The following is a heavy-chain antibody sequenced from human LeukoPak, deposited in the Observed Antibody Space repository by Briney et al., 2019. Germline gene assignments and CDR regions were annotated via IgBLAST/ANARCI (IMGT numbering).Heavy chain of an antibody. CDR1: GFTFSSSW. J-gene: IGHJ4*02. D-gene: IGHD2-2*01. Sequence: GGSLRLSCAASGFTFSSSWMHWVRQAPGKGLVWVSRIASDGSDTRYADSVKGRFTISRDNANDTLYLQMNSLRAEDTAVYYCVRGTQIFDFWGQGTPVTVSS. CDR2: IASDGSDT. V-gene: IGHV3-74*01. CDR3: VRGTQIFDF.